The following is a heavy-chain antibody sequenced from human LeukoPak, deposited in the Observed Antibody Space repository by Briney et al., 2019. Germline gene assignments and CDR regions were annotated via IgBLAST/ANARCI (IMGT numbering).Heavy chain of an antibody. V-gene: IGHV4-59*08. J-gene: IGHJ5*02. D-gene: IGHD3-3*01. CDR3: ARQGRGIITIFGVVMGGNWFDP. Sequence: SETLSLTCTVSGGSISSYYWSWIRQPPGKGLEWIGYIYSSGSTNYNPSLKGRVTISVDTSKNQFSLKLSSVTAADTAVYYCARQGRGIITIFGVVMGGNWFDPWGQGTLVTVSS. CDR1: GGSISSYY. CDR2: IYSSGST.